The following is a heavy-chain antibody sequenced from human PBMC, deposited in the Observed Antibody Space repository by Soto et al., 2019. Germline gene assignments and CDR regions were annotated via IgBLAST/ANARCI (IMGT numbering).Heavy chain of an antibody. J-gene: IGHJ1*01. CDR2: ISYDGSKK. D-gene: IGHD1-26*01. CDR3: AKDSGSYFEYFQH. V-gene: IGHV3-30*18. Sequence: QVQLVESGGGVVQPGRSLRLSCAASGFTFSSYGMHWVRQAPGKGLEWVAVISYDGSKKYYADSVKGRFTISRDNSKNTVDLQMNSLRAEDTAVYYCAKDSGSYFEYFQHWGQGTLVTVSS. CDR1: GFTFSSYG.